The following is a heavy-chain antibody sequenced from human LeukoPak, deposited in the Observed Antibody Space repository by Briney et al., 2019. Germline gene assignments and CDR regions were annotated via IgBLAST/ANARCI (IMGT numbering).Heavy chain of an antibody. J-gene: IGHJ4*02. V-gene: IGHV4-61*02. CDR3: ASSDYYDSSRGDY. D-gene: IGHD3-22*01. CDR1: GGSISSGDYY. CDR2: IYTSGST. Sequence: PSETLSLTCTVSGGSISSGDYYWSWIRQPRGKGLEWIGRIYTSGSTNYNPSLKSRVTISVDTSKNQFSLKLSSVTAADTAVYYCASSDYYDSSRGDYWGQGTLVTVSS.